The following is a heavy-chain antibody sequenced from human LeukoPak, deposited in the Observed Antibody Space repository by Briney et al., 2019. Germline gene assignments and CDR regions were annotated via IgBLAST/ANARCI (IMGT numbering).Heavy chain of an antibody. D-gene: IGHD3-3*01. J-gene: IGHJ6*03. Sequence: SETLSLTCTVSGGSISSYYWSWIRQPAGKGLEWIGRIYTSGSTNYNPSLKSRVTMSVDTSKNQFSLKLSSVTAADTAVYYCAKSRTVWSDYYYYMDVWGKGTTVTVSS. CDR2: IYTSGST. CDR3: AKSRTVWSDYYYYMDV. V-gene: IGHV4-4*07. CDR1: GGSISSYY.